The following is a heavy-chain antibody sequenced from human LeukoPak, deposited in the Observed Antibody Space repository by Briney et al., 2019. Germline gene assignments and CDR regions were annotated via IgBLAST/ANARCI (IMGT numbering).Heavy chain of an antibody. CDR1: GGSFSGYY. CDR2: INHSGST. V-gene: IGHV4-34*01. D-gene: IGHD5-24*01. CDR3: GRDAVGYSIDY. J-gene: IGHJ4*02. Sequence: PSETLSLTCAVYGGSFSGYYWSWIRQPPGKGLEWIGEINHSGSTNYNPSLKSRVTISVDTSKNQFSLKLSSVTAADTAVYYCGRDAVGYSIDYWGQGTLVTVSS.